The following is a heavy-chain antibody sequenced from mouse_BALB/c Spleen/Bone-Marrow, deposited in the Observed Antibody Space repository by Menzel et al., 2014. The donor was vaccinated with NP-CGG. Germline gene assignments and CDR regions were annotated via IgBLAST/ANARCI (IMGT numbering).Heavy chain of an antibody. CDR3: ASEFTTAIHWYFDV. V-gene: IGHV7-3*02. CDR2: IRNKANVYPA. CDR1: GFTSPDYY. D-gene: IGHD1-2*01. J-gene: IGHJ1*01. Sequence: EVQLQQSGGGLVQPGGSLRFSCETSGFTSPDYYMSWARQPPGKPLEWWGFIRNKANVYPAEYSASVRGRFTISRDNSQTILYLQMTALRAEDSATYYCASEFTTAIHWYFDVWGAGTTVTVSS.